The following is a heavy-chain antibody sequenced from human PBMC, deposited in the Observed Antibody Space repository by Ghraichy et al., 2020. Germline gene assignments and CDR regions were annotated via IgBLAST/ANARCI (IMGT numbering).Heavy chain of an antibody. CDR3: VVRWS. D-gene: IGHD4-23*01. CDR1: GFTVSNNY. J-gene: IGHJ5*02. V-gene: IGHV3-53*01. CDR2: IYSGGNT. Sequence: GGSLRLTCAASGFTVSNNYMSWVRQAPGKGLQWVSLIYSGGNTYYADSVKGRFTISRDNSKNTLYLQMNSLRVEDTAVYYCVVRWSWGQGTLVTVSS.